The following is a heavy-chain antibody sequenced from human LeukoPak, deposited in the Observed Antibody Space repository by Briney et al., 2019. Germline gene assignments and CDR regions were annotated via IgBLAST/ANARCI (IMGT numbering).Heavy chain of an antibody. V-gene: IGHV1-46*01. D-gene: IGHD6-13*01. CDR2: INPSGGST. CDR3: AAPGIAAAAWGWFDP. J-gene: IGHJ5*02. Sequence: ASVKVSCKASGYTFTSYYMHWVRQAPGQGLEWMGIINPSGGSTSYAQKFQGRVTMTRDTSTSTVYMELSSLRSEDTAVYYCAAPGIAAAAWGWFDPWGQGTLVTVSS. CDR1: GYTFTSYY.